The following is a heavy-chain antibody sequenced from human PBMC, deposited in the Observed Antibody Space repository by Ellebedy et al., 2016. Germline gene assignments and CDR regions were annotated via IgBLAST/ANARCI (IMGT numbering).Heavy chain of an antibody. D-gene: IGHD6-19*01. J-gene: IGHJ4*02. CDR3: AKCRHINGCLLDY. Sequence: SETLSLTCNVSGGSVSSDYWNWIRRPPGKGLEWIGFVFHTGATLYNPSLKSRVTMSVDTSKSQISLRLMSVTAADTAIYYCAKCRHINGCLLDYWGQGTLVTVSS. V-gene: IGHV4-59*02. CDR2: VFHTGAT. CDR1: GGSVSSDY.